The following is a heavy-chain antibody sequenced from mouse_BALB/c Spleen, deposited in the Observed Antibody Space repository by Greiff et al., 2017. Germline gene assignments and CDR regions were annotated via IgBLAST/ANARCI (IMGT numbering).Heavy chain of an antibody. J-gene: IGHJ3*01. Sequence: EVMLVESGGGLVKPGGSLKLSCAASGFTFSSYAMSWVRQTPEKRLEWVASISSGGSTYYPDSVKGRFTISRDNARNILYLQMSSLRSEDTAMYYCAREGNQASWFAYWGQGTLVTVSA. CDR1: GFTFSSYA. V-gene: IGHV5-6-5*01. CDR3: AREGNQASWFAY. CDR2: ISSGGST. D-gene: IGHD2-1*01.